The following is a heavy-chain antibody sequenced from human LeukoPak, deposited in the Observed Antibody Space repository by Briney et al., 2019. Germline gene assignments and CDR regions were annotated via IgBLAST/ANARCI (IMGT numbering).Heavy chain of an antibody. CDR2: IYHSGST. D-gene: IGHD3-3*01. J-gene: IGHJ4*02. Sequence: SGTLSLTCAVSGGSISSSNWWSWVRQPPGKGLEWIGEIYHSGSTNYNPSLKSRVTISVDKSKNQFSLELSSVTAADTAVYYCARRPYSGGYYDFWSGYYLPLDYWGQGTLVTVSS. CDR1: GGSISSSNW. V-gene: IGHV4-4*02. CDR3: ARRPYSGGYYDFWSGYYLPLDY.